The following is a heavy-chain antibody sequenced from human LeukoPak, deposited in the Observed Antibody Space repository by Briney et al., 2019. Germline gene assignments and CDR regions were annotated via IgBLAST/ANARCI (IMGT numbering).Heavy chain of an antibody. V-gene: IGHV1-18*01. D-gene: IGHD3-22*01. Sequence: ASVKVSCKASGGTFSSYAISWVRQAPGQGLEWMRWISPYNGDTHYAQKFQDRVTMTTDTSTSTAYMDLRSLGFDDTAVYYCARDKAFLGYYDTSGYFQQWFDSWGQGTLVTVSS. CDR1: GGTFSSYA. J-gene: IGHJ5*01. CDR2: ISPYNGDT. CDR3: ARDKAFLGYYDTSGYFQQWFDS.